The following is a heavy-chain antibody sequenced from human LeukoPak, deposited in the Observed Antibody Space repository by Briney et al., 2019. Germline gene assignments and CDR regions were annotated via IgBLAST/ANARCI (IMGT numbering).Heavy chain of an antibody. V-gene: IGHV5-51*01. Sequence: GESLKISCKGSGYIFTSYWIGWVRQMPGKGLEWMGIIYPGDSDTRYSPSSQGQVTISADKSISTAYLQWSSLKASNTAMSYCARGHGDFWSGYYVDHWGQGTLVTVSS. J-gene: IGHJ4*02. CDR1: GYIFTSYW. CDR3: ARGHGDFWSGYYVDH. CDR2: IYPGDSDT. D-gene: IGHD3-3*01.